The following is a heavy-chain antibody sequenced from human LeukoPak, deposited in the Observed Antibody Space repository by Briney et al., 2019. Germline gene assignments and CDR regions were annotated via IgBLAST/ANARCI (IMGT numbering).Heavy chain of an antibody. CDR2: IYYSGST. CDR1: GGSISSGDYY. Sequence: SQTLSLTCTVSGGSISSGDYYWSWIRQPPGTGLEWIGYIYYSGSTYYNPSLKSRVTISVDTSKNQFSLKLSSVTAADTAVYYCAGAMIRRGIDYWGQGTLVTVSS. J-gene: IGHJ4*02. V-gene: IGHV4-30-4*01. D-gene: IGHD3-16*01. CDR3: AGAMIRRGIDY.